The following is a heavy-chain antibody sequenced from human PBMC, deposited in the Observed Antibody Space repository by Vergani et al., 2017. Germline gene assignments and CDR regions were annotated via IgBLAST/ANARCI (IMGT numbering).Heavy chain of an antibody. J-gene: IGHJ2*01. CDR2: IYYSGST. V-gene: IGHV4-59*12. CDR3: ARDLVAGGSSWYWYFDL. D-gene: IGHD6-13*01. CDR1: GGSISSYY. Sequence: QVQLQESGPGLVKPSETLSLTCTVSGGSISSYYWSWIRQPPGKGLEWIGYIYYSGSTYYNPSLKSRVTISVDTSKNQFSLKLSSVTAADTAVYYCARDLVAGGSSWYWYFDLWGRGTLVTVSS.